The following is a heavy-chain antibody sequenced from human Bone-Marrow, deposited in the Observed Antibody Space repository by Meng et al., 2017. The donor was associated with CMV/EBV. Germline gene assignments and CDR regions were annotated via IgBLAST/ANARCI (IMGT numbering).Heavy chain of an antibody. CDR3: ARERGPILGTRYYFDY. D-gene: IGHD2-2*02. CDR1: GGSFSGYY. CDR2: INHSGST. Sequence: GSLRLSCAVYGGSFSGYYWSWIRQPPGKGLEWIGEINHSGSTNYNPSLKSRVTISVDTSKNQFSLKLSSVTAADTAVYYCARERGPILGTRYYFDYWGQGTLVTVSS. J-gene: IGHJ4*02. V-gene: IGHV4-34*01.